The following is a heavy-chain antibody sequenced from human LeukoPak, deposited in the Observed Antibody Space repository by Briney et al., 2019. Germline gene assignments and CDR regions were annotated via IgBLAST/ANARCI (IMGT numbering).Heavy chain of an antibody. CDR1: GFTFSSSA. CDR2: ISGSGSGGST. J-gene: IGHJ3*02. V-gene: IGHV3-23*01. Sequence: PGGSLRLSCAASGFTFSSSAMSWVRQAPGKGLEWVSSISGSGSGGSTYYADSVKGRFTISRDNAKNSLYLQMNSLRAEDTAVYYCAREQGGSYYNAFDIWGQGTMVTVSS. CDR3: AREQGGSYYNAFDI. D-gene: IGHD1-26*01.